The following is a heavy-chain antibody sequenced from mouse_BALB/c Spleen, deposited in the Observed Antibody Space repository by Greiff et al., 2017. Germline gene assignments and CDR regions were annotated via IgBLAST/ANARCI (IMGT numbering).Heavy chain of an antibody. CDR2: ISDGGSNT. Sequence: EVKLMESGGGLVKPGGSLKLSCAVSGFSLSDYYMYWVRQTPDKRLEWVATISDGGSNTYYPDSVKGRFTISRDNAKNNLYLQMSSLKSEDTATYDSARDYGYRYDRNYAMDYWGQGTSVTVSS. CDR1: GFSLSDYY. J-gene: IGHJ4*01. V-gene: IGHV5-4*02. D-gene: IGHD2-14*01. CDR3: ARDYGYRYDRNYAMDY.